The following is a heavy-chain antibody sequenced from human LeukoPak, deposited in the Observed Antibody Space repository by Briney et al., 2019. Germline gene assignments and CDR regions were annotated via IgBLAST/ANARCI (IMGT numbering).Heavy chain of an antibody. Sequence: PGGSLRLSCAASGFTFSSYGMHWARQAPGKGLEWVAVISYDGSNKYYADSVKGRFTNSRDNSKNTLYLQMNSLRAEDTAVYFCARDCELGINWNPFDYWGQGTLVTVSS. CDR3: ARDCELGINWNPFDY. J-gene: IGHJ4*02. CDR1: GFTFSSYG. V-gene: IGHV3-30*03. D-gene: IGHD1-20*01. CDR2: ISYDGSNK.